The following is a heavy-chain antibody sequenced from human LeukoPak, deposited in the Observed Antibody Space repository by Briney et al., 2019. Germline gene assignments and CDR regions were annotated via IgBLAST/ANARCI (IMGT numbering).Heavy chain of an antibody. CDR3: AKWGFFRGVNLDY. CDR2: IYYRWST. V-gene: IGHV4-30-4*01. D-gene: IGHD3-10*01. J-gene: IGHJ4*02. CDR1: GGSISGGDYY. Sequence: SQTLSLTCTVSGGSISGGDYYWSWIRQPPGMGLEWIAYIYYRWSTYYNPSLKSRITISVDTSKNHLSLKLNSVTAADTAVYYCAKWGFFRGVNLDYWGQGTLVTVSS.